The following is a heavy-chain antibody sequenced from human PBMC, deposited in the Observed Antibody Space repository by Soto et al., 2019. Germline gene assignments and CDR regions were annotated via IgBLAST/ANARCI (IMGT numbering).Heavy chain of an antibody. Sequence: SETLSLTCTVSGGSISSYYWSWIRQPPGKGLEWIGYIYYSGSTNYNPSLKSRVTISVDTSKNQFSLKLSSVTAADTAVYYCARDKVAYDFWSGYSTESGYFDYWGQGTLVTVSS. CDR2: IYYSGST. CDR1: GGSISSYY. V-gene: IGHV4-59*01. D-gene: IGHD3-3*01. CDR3: ARDKVAYDFWSGYSTESGYFDY. J-gene: IGHJ4*02.